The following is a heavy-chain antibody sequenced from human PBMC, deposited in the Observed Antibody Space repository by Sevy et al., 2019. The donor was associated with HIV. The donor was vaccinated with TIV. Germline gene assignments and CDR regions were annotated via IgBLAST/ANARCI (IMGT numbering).Heavy chain of an antibody. CDR2: IKGDGSDK. J-gene: IGHJ4*02. D-gene: IGHD3-16*01. CDR3: AHETFGRFES. Sequence: GGSLRLSCAASGFTFSANWMNWLRQAPGKGLEWVANIKGDGSDKHYVDSVEGRLTISRDNAKNLLYLQMNSLRVEDTAVYYCAHETFGRFESWGQGTLVTVSS. V-gene: IGHV3-7*01. CDR1: GFTFSANW.